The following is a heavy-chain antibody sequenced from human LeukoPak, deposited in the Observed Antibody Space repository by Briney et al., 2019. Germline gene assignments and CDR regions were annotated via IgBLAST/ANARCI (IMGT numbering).Heavy chain of an antibody. CDR2: IIPIFGTA. D-gene: IGHD2-15*01. CDR3: ARAYSQAHLHAFDI. J-gene: IGHJ3*02. V-gene: IGHV1-69*13. CDR1: GGTFSSYA. Sequence: SVKVSCKASGGTFSSYAISWVRQAPGQGLEWMGGIIPIFGTANYAQRFQGRVTITADESTSTAYMELSSLRSEDTAVYYCARAYSQAHLHAFDIWGQGTMVTVSS.